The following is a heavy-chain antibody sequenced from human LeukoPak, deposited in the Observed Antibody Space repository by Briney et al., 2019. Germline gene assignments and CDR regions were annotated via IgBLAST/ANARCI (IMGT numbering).Heavy chain of an antibody. V-gene: IGHV5-51*01. CDR3: AIYSDTYYFDH. D-gene: IGHD1-26*01. Sequence: HGESLKISCKGSGYSFTSSWIGWVRQMPGKGLEWMGIICPGDSDTRYSPSFQGQVTISADKSISTAYLQWSSLKASDTAMYYCAIYSDTYYFDHWGQGTLVTVSS. J-gene: IGHJ4*02. CDR1: GYSFTSSW. CDR2: ICPGDSDT.